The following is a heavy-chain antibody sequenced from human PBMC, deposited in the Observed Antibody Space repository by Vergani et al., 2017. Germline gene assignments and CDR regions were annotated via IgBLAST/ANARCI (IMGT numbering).Heavy chain of an antibody. CDR1: GFTFSNAW. CDR2: ISASGGST. CDR3: AKGGSLMRVQLFPYFDY. D-gene: IGHD5-18*01. Sequence: EVQLVESGGGLVKPGGSLRLSCAASGFTFSNAWMSWVRQAPGKGLEWVSAISASGGSTYCAGSVKGRFTISRDNSKNTLYLQMNSLRAEDTAVYYCAKGGSLMRVQLFPYFDYWGQGTLVTVSS. J-gene: IGHJ4*02. V-gene: IGHV3-23*04.